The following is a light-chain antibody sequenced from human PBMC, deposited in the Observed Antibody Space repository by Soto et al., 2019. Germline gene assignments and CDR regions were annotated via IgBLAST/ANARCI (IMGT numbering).Light chain of an antibody. J-gene: IGKJ3*01. Sequence: GDRVTITCRASQRVNYWLAWYQQKPGMAPKLLIHDASSLESGVPSRFSGSGSGTEFTLTISSLQPDDSATYYCQQYGFSFGPGTKVEIK. CDR1: QRVNYW. CDR3: QQYGFS. CDR2: DAS. V-gene: IGKV1-5*01.